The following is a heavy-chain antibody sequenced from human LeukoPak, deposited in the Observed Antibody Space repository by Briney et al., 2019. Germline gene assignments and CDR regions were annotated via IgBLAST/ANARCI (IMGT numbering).Heavy chain of an antibody. Sequence: GGSLRLSCAASGFTVSNNYMSWVRQAPGEGQEWVSIIYSGGSTYYADSVKGRFTISRDNSKNTLYLQMNSLRAEDTAIYYCAKEGVSSGWYRGACDIWGQGTMVTVSS. CDR1: GFTVSNNY. V-gene: IGHV3-66*01. CDR3: AKEGVSSGWYRGACDI. J-gene: IGHJ3*02. D-gene: IGHD6-19*01. CDR2: IYSGGST.